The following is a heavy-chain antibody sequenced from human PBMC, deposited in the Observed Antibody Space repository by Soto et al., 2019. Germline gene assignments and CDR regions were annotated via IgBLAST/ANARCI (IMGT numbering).Heavy chain of an antibody. CDR1: RFRVSDYS. J-gene: IGHJ4*02. CDR3: ARDDNDFWSGLFDY. Sequence: HAGSLRLCCAASRFRVSDYSVTWVRQAPGRGLEWVSYISSSSFTIHYADSVEGRFAISRDNAKNSLYLQMNSLRVEDTAVYYCARDDNDFWSGLFDYWGQGALVPVSS. V-gene: IGHV3-48*01. CDR2: ISSSSFTI. D-gene: IGHD3-3*01.